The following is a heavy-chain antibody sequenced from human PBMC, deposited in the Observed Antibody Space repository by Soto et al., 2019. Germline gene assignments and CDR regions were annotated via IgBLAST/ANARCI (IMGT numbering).Heavy chain of an antibody. Sequence: GSGPTLVNPTETLTLACVVSGYSFNDIRMGVSWIRQPPGKPLEWLADVFSYDTKFYSASLKARLTISQDSSNSQVVLHMTKTDPVDTATYYCARIRSAGGYYFDSWGQGFLVTVSS. D-gene: IGHD3-22*01. J-gene: IGHJ4*02. CDR1: GYSFNDIRMG. CDR2: VFSYDTK. CDR3: ARIRSAGGYYFDS. V-gene: IGHV2-26*01.